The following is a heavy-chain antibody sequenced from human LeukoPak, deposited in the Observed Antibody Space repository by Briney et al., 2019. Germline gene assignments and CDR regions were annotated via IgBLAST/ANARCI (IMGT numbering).Heavy chain of an antibody. D-gene: IGHD6-6*01. CDR3: AKEYTPSSPLGELDS. Sequence: GGSLRLSCAASGFTVSSNYMSWVRQAPGKGLEWVSVIYSGGSTYYADSVKGRFTISRDNSKNTLYLQMNSQRVEDTAVYYCAKEYTPSSPLGELDSWGQGTLVTVSS. V-gene: IGHV3-53*01. CDR1: GFTVSSNY. CDR2: IYSGGST. J-gene: IGHJ4*02.